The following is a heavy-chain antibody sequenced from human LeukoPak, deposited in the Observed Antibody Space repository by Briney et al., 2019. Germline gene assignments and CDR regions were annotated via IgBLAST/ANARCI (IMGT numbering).Heavy chain of an antibody. CDR3: AKDPRVLHFDFWSPYFFDH. CDR2: FDGNGPNT. Sequence: GSLRLSCAASGFTFSSFAMTWVRQAPGKGLEWVSGFDGNGPNTYYADSVKGRWTISRDNSNNTLHLQINSLRVDDTAVYYCAKDPRVLHFDFWSPYFFDHWGQGVLVTVSS. CDR1: GFTFSSFA. D-gene: IGHD3-3*01. J-gene: IGHJ4*02. V-gene: IGHV3-23*01.